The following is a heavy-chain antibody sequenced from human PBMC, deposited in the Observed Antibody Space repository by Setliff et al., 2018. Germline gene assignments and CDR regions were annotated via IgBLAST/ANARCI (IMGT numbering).Heavy chain of an antibody. J-gene: IGHJ4*02. CDR3: VRGLPFDY. CDR1: GFTFSSYS. V-gene: IGHV3-66*01. Sequence: LRLSCAASGFTFSSYSMNWVRQAPGKGPEYVSIIYTDGTTYYTDSVKGRFTISRDNSKNTLYLQLNSLRAEDTAVYYCVRGLPFDYWGQGTLVTVSS. CDR2: IYTDGTT.